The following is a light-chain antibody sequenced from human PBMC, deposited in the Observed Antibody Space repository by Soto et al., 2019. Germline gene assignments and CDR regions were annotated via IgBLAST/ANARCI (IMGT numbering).Light chain of an antibody. J-gene: IGKJ1*01. V-gene: IGKV1-5*03. CDR2: KAS. Sequence: DIPMTQSPSSLSASVGDRVTITCRASQSISSYLNWYQQKPGKAPNLLIYKASSLESGVPSRFSGSGSGTEFTLTISSLQPDDFATYYCQQYNSYSFGQGTKVDIK. CDR3: QQYNSYS. CDR1: QSISSY.